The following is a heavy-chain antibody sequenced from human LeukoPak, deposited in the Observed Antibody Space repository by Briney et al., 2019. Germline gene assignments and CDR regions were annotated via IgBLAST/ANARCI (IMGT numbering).Heavy chain of an antibody. CDR3: ARVGMGTYSGDH. J-gene: IGHJ4*02. CDR1: GFTFSSYS. D-gene: IGHD2-15*01. V-gene: IGHV3-48*04. Sequence: PGGSLRLSCAASGFTFSSYSINWVRQAPGKGLEWVSYIPGTSTNINYVDSVKGRFTISRDNAKNLVYLQMNSLRGEDTAVYYCARVGMGTYSGDHWGQGTLVTVSS. CDR2: IPGTSTNI.